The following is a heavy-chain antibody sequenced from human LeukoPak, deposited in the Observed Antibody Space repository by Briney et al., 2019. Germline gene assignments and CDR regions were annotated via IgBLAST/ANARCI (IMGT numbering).Heavy chain of an antibody. CDR2: IKQDGSEK. CDR1: GFTCSSYW. D-gene: IGHD6-13*01. Sequence: PGGYLRLSCAASGFTCSSYWMSWVRQAPGKGLEWVANIKQDGSEKYYVDSVKGRFTISRDNAKNSLYLQMNSLRAEDTAVYYCARVRSSWYGGACFDYWGQGTLVTVSS. J-gene: IGHJ4*02. V-gene: IGHV3-7*01. CDR3: ARVRSSWYGGACFDY.